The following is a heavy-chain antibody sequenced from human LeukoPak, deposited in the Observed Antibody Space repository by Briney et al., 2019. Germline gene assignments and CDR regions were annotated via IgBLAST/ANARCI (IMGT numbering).Heavy chain of an antibody. CDR3: ARASEGGYYYYYMDV. V-gene: IGHV3-21*01. CDR1: GFTFRSYS. CDR2: ISSSSSYI. D-gene: IGHD2-15*01. Sequence: PGGSLRLSCAAPGFTFRSYSMNWGRPAPGKGLEWGSSISSSSSYIYYADSVKGRFTISRDNAKNSLYLQMNSLRAEDTAVYYCARASEGGYYYYYMDVWGKGTTVTVSS. J-gene: IGHJ6*03.